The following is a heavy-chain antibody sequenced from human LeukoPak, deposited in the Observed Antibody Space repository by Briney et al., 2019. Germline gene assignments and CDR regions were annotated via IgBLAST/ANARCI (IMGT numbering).Heavy chain of an antibody. V-gene: IGHV4-4*07. CDR1: GGYISSYY. J-gene: IGHJ4*02. CDR2: IYTSGST. Sequence: SETLSLTCTVSGGYISSYYWSWIRQPAGKGLEWIGRIYTSGSTNYNPSLKSRVTISVDTSKNQFSLKLSSVTAADTAVYYCARQYCGGDCRIDYWGQGTLVTVSS. D-gene: IGHD2-21*02. CDR3: ARQYCGGDCRIDY.